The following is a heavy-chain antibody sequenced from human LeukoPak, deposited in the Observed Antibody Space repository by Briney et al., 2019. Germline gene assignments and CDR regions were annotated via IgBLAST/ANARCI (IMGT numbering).Heavy chain of an antibody. V-gene: IGHV2-5*01. CDR2: IYWNDDK. D-gene: IGHD6-13*01. Sequence: ESGPTLVYPTQTLTLTCTFSGFLLSTSGVGVGWIRQPPGKALEWLALIYWNDDKRYSPSLKSRLTITKDTSKNQVVLTMTNMDPVDTATYYCAHSSPRDSSSWYDYNYWGQGTLVTVSS. CDR1: GFLLSTSGVG. J-gene: IGHJ4*02. CDR3: AHSSPRDSSSWYDYNY.